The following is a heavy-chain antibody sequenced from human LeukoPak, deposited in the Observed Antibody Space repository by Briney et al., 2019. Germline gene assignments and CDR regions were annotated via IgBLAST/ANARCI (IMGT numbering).Heavy chain of an antibody. J-gene: IGHJ4*02. D-gene: IGHD1-26*01. V-gene: IGHV3-23*01. CDR3: AKDQAIEWESHFDY. CDR1: GXTFSIYA. CDR2: ISGSGRST. Sequence: GGSLRLSCAASGXTFSIYAMSWVRQAPGKGLEWVSAISGSGRSTYYADSVKGRFTISRDNSKNTVYLQMNSLRAEDTAVYYCAKDQAIEWESHFDYWGQGILVTVSS.